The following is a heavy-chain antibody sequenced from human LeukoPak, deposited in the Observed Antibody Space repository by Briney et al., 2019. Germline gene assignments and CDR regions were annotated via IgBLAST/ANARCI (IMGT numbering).Heavy chain of an antibody. Sequence: GGSLRLSCAASGFTFSSYAMSWVRQAPGKGLEWVSAISGGGGSTYYTASVKGRFSISRDNSKNTLYLQTNSLRAEDTAVYYCAKRQDSGSYYAAFDIWGQGTTVTVSS. J-gene: IGHJ3*02. CDR3: AKRQDSGSYYAAFDI. CDR2: ISGGGGST. CDR1: GFTFSSYA. V-gene: IGHV3-23*01. D-gene: IGHD1-26*01.